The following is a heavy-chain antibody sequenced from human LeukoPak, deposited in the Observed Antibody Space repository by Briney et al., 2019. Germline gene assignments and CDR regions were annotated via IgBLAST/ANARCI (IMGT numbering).Heavy chain of an antibody. CDR2: IMQDGSVT. V-gene: IGHV3-7*01. CDR1: GFTFSSYW. Sequence: GGSLRFSCAAAGFTFSSYWMNLIRQPPGKGLQRLANIMQDGSVTYYVASVKGRFTISRDNAKNSLYLQMNSLRADDTAVYYCARDYSASGSLDYRGQGALVTVSS. D-gene: IGHD3-10*01. CDR3: ARDYSASGSLDY. J-gene: IGHJ4*02.